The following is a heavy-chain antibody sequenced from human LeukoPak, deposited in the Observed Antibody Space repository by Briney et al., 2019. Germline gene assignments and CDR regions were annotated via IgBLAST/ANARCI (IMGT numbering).Heavy chain of an antibody. V-gene: IGHV1-46*01. D-gene: IGHD3-10*02. CDR1: GYTFTSYY. CDR2: INPSGGST. Sequence: GASVKVSCKASGYTFTSYYMHWVRQAPGQGLEWMGIINPSGGSTSYAQKFQDRLTMTWDTSISTAYMELNTLTSDDTAVYYCAREAPMVGDSFDIWGHGTMVTVSS. CDR3: AREAPMVGDSFDI. J-gene: IGHJ3*02.